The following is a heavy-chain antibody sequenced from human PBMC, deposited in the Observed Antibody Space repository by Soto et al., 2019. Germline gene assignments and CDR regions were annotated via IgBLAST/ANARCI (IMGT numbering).Heavy chain of an antibody. D-gene: IGHD3-22*01. CDR1: GYSFTSYW. Sequence: GESLKISCKGSGYSFTSYWIGWVRQMPGKGLEWMGIIYPGDSDTRYSPSFQGQVTISADKSISTAYLQWSSLKASDTAMYYCARHRFYYDSSGYNYYYGMDVWGQGTTVTVPS. CDR2: IYPGDSDT. CDR3: ARHRFYYDSSGYNYYYGMDV. V-gene: IGHV5-51*01. J-gene: IGHJ6*02.